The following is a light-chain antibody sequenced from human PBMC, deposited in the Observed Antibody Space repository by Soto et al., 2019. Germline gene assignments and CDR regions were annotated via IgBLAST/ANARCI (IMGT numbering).Light chain of an antibody. J-gene: IGLJ2*01. CDR3: GTWDESVNAAV. CDR2: DNH. CDR1: NSNVGDNF. V-gene: IGLV1-51*01. Sequence: QSVLTQPPSVSAAPGQRVTISCSGSNSNVGDNFVSWYQLVPGSSPKLLIFDNHQRPSGIPDRFSASKSGTSATLDITGLQTGDEADYYCGTWDESVNAAVFGGGTQLTVL.